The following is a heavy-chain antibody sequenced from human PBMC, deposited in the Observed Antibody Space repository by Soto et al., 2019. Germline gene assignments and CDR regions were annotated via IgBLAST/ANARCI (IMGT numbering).Heavy chain of an antibody. CDR3: VGGSWFD. Sequence: EVQLVESGGDMVQPGRSLKLSCVGSGYSFEDYSMHWVRQAPGKGLEWVSGISWNSNFTRYADSVKGRFTISRDNAKNSLFLQMRSLSLEDTALYYCVGGSWFDWGHGTQVTVSS. CDR1: GYSFEDYS. J-gene: IGHJ4*01. D-gene: IGHD2-15*01. CDR2: ISWNSNFT. V-gene: IGHV3-9*01.